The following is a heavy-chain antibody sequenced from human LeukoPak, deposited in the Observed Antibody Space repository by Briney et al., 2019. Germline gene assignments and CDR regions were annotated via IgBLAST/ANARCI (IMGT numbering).Heavy chain of an antibody. CDR1: GFTFSGSV. V-gene: IGHV3-73*01. CDR2: IRTKANNYAT. J-gene: IGHJ4*02. CDR3: AKSSLKYYFDS. Sequence: GGSLKLSCAASGFTFSGSVMHWVRQASGKGLEWVARIRTKANNYATAFAASVKGRFTISRDDSKNTAYLQVNSLRAEDTAIYYCAKSSLKYYFDSWGQGTLVTVSS. D-gene: IGHD6-6*01.